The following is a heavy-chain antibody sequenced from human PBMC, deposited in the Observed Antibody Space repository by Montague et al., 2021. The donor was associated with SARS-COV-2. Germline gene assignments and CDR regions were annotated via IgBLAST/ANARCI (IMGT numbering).Heavy chain of an antibody. CDR1: GGSINSDY. Sequence: SETLSLTCTVSGGSINSDYWSWIRQPPGKGLEWIAYIYYRGSTNYNPSLKSRVTISVDTSKNQFSLKLISVTAADTAVYYCAREDRWNWFDPWGQGILVTAPS. V-gene: IGHV4-59*01. D-gene: IGHD5-24*01. CDR2: IYYRGST. J-gene: IGHJ5*02. CDR3: AREDRWNWFDP.